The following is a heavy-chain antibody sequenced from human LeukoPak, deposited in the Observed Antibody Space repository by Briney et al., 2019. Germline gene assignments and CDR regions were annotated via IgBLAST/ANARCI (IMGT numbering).Heavy chain of an antibody. CDR1: GGSISSSSYY. CDR2: IYYSGST. J-gene: IGHJ4*02. V-gene: IGHV4-39*01. D-gene: IGHD3-3*01. CDR3: ARGEGLWLLYPFDY. Sequence: SETLSLTCTVSGGSISSSSYYWGWIRQPPGKGLEWIGSIYYSGSTYYNPSLKSRVTISVDTSKNQFSLKLSSVTAADTAVYYCARGEGLWLLYPFDYWGQGTLVTVSS.